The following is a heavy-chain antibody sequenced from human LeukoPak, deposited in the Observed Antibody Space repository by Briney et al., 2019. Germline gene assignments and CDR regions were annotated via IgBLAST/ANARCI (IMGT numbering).Heavy chain of an antibody. CDR2: ISYDGSNK. CDR1: GFTFSSYA. V-gene: IGHV3-30*04. Sequence: GGSLRLSCAASGFTFSSYAMHWVRQAPGKGLEWVAVISYDGSNKYYADSVKGRFTISRDNSKNTLYRQMNSLRAEDTAVYYCARGRYYDILTGSYLDYWGQGTLVTVSS. CDR3: ARGRYYDILTGSYLDY. D-gene: IGHD3-9*01. J-gene: IGHJ4*02.